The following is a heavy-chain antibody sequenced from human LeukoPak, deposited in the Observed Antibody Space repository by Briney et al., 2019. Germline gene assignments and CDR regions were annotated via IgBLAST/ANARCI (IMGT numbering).Heavy chain of an antibody. CDR1: GFTFSRFA. Sequence: HSGGSLRLSCAASGFTFSRFALSWVRQAPGKGLEWVSGVSNIRVATYYADSVKGRFTISRDDSQNILYLQMNGLRAEDTAVYFCAKGFREFDTSTSYSAFDTWGQGTMVTVSS. CDR2: VSNIRVAT. D-gene: IGHD3-9*01. J-gene: IGHJ3*02. V-gene: IGHV3-23*05. CDR3: AKGFREFDTSTSYSAFDT.